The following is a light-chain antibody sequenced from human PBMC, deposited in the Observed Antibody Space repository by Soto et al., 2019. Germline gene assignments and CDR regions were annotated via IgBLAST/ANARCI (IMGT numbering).Light chain of an antibody. V-gene: IGLV2-14*01. CDR3: NSHTRSNTLVV. CDR2: DVD. J-gene: IGLJ2*01. Sequence: QSVLTQPASVSGSPGQSITISCTGTSSDVGDYKYVSWYQHHPGKAPKLMIYDVDNRPSGVPSRFSGSKSGNTATLTISGLQPEDEADYFCNSHTRSNTLVVFGGGT. CDR1: SSDVGDYKY.